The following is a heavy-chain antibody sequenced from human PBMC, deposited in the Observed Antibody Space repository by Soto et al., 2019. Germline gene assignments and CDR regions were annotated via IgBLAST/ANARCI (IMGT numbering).Heavy chain of an antibody. CDR3: ARGPGFTVTTYFDY. CDR2: IYYSAST. CDR1: GGSISSYY. D-gene: IGHD4-17*01. V-gene: IGHV4-59*01. J-gene: IGHJ4*02. Sequence: SETLSLTCTVSGGSISSYYWSWIRQPPGKGLEWIGYIYYSASTNYNPSLKSRVTISVDTSKNQFSLKLSSVTAADTAVYYCARGPGFTVTTYFDYWGQGTLVTVSS.